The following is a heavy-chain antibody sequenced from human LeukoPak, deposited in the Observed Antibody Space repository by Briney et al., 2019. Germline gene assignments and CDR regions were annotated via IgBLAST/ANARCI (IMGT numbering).Heavy chain of an antibody. CDR1: GGSFSGYYW. D-gene: IGHD3-3*01. Sequence: ETLSLTCAVYGGSFSGYYWSWIRQPPGKALEWLAHIFSNDEKSYSTSLKSRLTISKDTSKSQVVLTMTNMDPVDTATYYCARIHDFWSGYYPYYFDYWGQGTLVTVSS. J-gene: IGHJ4*02. CDR2: IFSNDEK. CDR3: ARIHDFWSGYYPYYFDY. V-gene: IGHV2-26*01.